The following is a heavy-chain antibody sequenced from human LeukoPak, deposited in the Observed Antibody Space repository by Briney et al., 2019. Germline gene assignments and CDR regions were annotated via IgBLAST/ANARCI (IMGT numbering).Heavy chain of an antibody. J-gene: IGHJ3*02. V-gene: IGHV4-30-4*08. D-gene: IGHD6-13*01. Sequence: PSETLSLTCTVSGGSISSGDYYWRWIRQPPGKGLEWIGYIYYSGSTYYNPSLKSRVTISVDTSKNQFSLKLSSVTAADTAVYYCARGGEGAATDAFDIWGQGTMVTVSS. CDR2: IYYSGST. CDR3: ARGGEGAATDAFDI. CDR1: GGSISSGDYY.